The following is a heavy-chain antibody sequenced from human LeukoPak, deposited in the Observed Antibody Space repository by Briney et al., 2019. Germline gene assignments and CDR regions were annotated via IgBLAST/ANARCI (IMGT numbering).Heavy chain of an antibody. CDR3: ARGRVYSSSSWHYYYYGMDV. Sequence: SETLSLTCTVSGGSISSYYWSWIRQPAGKGLEWIGRIYTSGSTNYNPSLKSRVTMSVDTPKNQFSLKLSSVTAADTAVYYCARGRVYSSSSWHYYYYGMDVWSQGTTVTVSS. D-gene: IGHD6-6*01. CDR2: IYTSGST. CDR1: GGSISSYY. J-gene: IGHJ6*02. V-gene: IGHV4-4*07.